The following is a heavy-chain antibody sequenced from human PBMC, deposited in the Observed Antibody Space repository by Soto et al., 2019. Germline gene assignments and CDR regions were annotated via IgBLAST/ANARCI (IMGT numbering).Heavy chain of an antibody. Sequence: GGSLRLSCAASGFTFSSYGMHWVRQAPGKGLEWVAVIWYDGSNKYYADSVKGRFTISRDNSKNTLYLQMNSLRAEDTAVYYCARDRSSSGEYGMDVWGQGTTVTVSS. CDR1: GFTFSSYG. J-gene: IGHJ6*02. CDR3: ARDRSSSGEYGMDV. D-gene: IGHD4-17*01. V-gene: IGHV3-33*01. CDR2: IWYDGSNK.